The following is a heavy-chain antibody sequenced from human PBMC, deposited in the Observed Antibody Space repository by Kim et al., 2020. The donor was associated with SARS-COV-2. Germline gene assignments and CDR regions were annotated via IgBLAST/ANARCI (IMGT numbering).Heavy chain of an antibody. D-gene: IGHD3-16*01. Sequence: GGSLRLSCAASGFTFSSYSMNWVRQAPGKGLEWVSSISSSSSYIYYADSVKGRFTISRDNAKNSLYLQMNSLRAEDTAVYYCARDSGGGVAHPGNFDYWGQGTLVTVSS. CDR1: GFTFSSYS. CDR3: ARDSGGGVAHPGNFDY. J-gene: IGHJ4*02. V-gene: IGHV3-21*01. CDR2: ISSSSSYI.